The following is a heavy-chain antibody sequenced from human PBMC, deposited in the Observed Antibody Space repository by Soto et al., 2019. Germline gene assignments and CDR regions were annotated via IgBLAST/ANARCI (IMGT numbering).Heavy chain of an antibody. CDR3: ARGQYYYDSSGYYYADY. V-gene: IGHV3-30*03. Sequence: PGGSLRLSCVASGFTFSNYAMHWVRQAPGKGLEWVAIVSYDGDNEYYADSVRGRFFISRDNSRNTLYLQTSSLRHEDTAVYYCARGQYYYDSSGYYYADYWGQGTLVTVSS. D-gene: IGHD3-22*01. CDR2: VSYDGDNE. J-gene: IGHJ4*02. CDR1: GFTFSNYA.